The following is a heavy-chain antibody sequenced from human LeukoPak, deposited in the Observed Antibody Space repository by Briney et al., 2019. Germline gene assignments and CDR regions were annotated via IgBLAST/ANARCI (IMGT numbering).Heavy chain of an antibody. CDR3: ARGGNLEN. CDR1: GFTLSRYW. D-gene: IGHD1-14*01. Sequence: GGSLRLSCAASGFTLSRYWMSWVRQAPGKGLEWVANINKDGGERHYVDTVKGRFTISRDNAKNSLYLQMNSLRAEDTAVYYCARGGNLENWGRGTLVTVSS. V-gene: IGHV3-7*01. J-gene: IGHJ4*02. CDR2: INKDGGER.